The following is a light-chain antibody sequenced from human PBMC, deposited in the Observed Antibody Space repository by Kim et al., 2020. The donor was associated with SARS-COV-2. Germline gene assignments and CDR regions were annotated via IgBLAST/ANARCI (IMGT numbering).Light chain of an antibody. CDR1: QSISRY. CDR2: AAS. V-gene: IGKV1-39*01. Sequence: DIQMTQSPSSLSASVGDRVTITCRASQSISRYLNWYQQKPGKDPKLLIYAASSLQSGVPSRFSGSGSGTDFTLTISSLQPEDFTTYYCQQSDSTPLTFGEGTKVDIK. CDR3: QQSDSTPLT. J-gene: IGKJ1*01.